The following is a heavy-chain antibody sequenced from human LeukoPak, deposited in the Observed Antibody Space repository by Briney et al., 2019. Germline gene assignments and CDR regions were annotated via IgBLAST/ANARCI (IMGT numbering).Heavy chain of an antibody. CDR1: GFTFSSYG. D-gene: IGHD4-17*01. J-gene: IGHJ4*02. CDR2: ISYDGSNK. V-gene: IGHV3-30*03. CDR3: ARLYGDAPSLDY. Sequence: EAGGSLRLSCAASGFTFSSYGMHWVRQAPGKGLEWVAVISYDGSNKYYADSVKGRFTISRDNSKNTLYLQMNSLRAEDTAVYYCARLYGDAPSLDYWGQGTLVTVSS.